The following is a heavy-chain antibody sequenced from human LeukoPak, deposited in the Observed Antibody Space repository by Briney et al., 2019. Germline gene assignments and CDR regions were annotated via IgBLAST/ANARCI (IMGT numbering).Heavy chain of an antibody. V-gene: IGHV3-21*01. Sequence: GGSLRLSCAPSRFTFSGYSMNWVRQAPGRGLEWVSSISSSSSYIYYADSVKGRFTISRDNAKNSLYLQMSSLRAEDTAVYYCARGSRVSDYWGQGTLVTVSS. D-gene: IGHD3-10*01. CDR3: ARGSRVSDY. CDR2: ISSSSSYI. J-gene: IGHJ4*02. CDR1: RFTFSGYS.